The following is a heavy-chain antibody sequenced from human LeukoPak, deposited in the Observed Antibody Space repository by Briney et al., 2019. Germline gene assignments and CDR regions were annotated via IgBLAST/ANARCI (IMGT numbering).Heavy chain of an antibody. V-gene: IGHV6-1*01. J-gene: IGHJ3*02. CDR1: GDSVSNEKAT. CDR3: ARSSGWLRDAFDI. CDR2: TYYRSDWYN. Sequence: SRTLSLTCTISGDSVSNEKATWNWIRQSPSRGLEWLGRTYYRSDWYNDYAVSVRGRITISPDTSKNQFSLQLNSVTPEDTAVYYYARSSGWLRDAFDIWGQGTMVTVSS. D-gene: IGHD6-19*01.